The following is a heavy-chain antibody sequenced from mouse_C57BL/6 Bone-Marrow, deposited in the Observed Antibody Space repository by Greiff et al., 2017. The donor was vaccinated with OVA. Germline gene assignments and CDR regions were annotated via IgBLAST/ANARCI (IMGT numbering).Heavy chain of an antibody. CDR2: INPYNGDT. Sequence: VQLQQSGPELVKPGDSVKISCKASGYSFTGYFMNWVMQSHGKSLEWIGRINPYNGDTFYNQKFKGKATLTADKSSSTAYMELRSLTSEDSAVYFCACSSLDYWGQGTTLTVSS. CDR1: GYSFTGYF. D-gene: IGHD1-1*01. V-gene: IGHV1-20*01. J-gene: IGHJ2*01. CDR3: ACSSLDY.